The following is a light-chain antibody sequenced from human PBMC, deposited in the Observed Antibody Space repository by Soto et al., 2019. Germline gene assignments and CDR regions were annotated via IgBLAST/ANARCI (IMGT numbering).Light chain of an antibody. Sequence: EIVLTQSPGTLSLSPGERATLSCRASQSVSSKLAWYQQKPGQAPRLLIHSASTRAAGVPARFSGSGSGTEFTLNISSLQSEDFAVYYCQQYNNWPPITFGQGTRLEIK. J-gene: IGKJ5*01. CDR1: QSVSSK. CDR3: QQYNNWPPIT. V-gene: IGKV3D-15*01. CDR2: SAS.